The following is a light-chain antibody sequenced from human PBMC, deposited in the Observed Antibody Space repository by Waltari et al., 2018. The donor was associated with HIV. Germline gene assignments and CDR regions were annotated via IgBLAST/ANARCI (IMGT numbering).Light chain of an antibody. Sequence: DIQMTQSPSSLSDSVADRVNITWRASQSINNYLNWYQQKPGKAPKLLIYAASSLQSGVPSRFSGSVSGTDFTLTISSLQPEDFATYYCQQSYSTPRITFGQGTRLEIK. CDR1: QSINNY. J-gene: IGKJ5*01. V-gene: IGKV1-39*01. CDR2: AAS. CDR3: QQSYSTPRIT.